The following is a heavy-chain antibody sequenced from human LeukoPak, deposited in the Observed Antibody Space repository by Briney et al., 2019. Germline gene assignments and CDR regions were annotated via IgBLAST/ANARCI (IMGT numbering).Heavy chain of an antibody. CDR2: MNPNSGNT. D-gene: IGHD3-9*01. V-gene: IGHV1-8*02. Sequence: ASVKVSCKASGYTFTSYGINWVRQATGQGLEWMGWMNPNSGNTGYAQKFQGRVTMTRNTSISTAYMELSSLRSEDTAVYYCARGFVLRYFDPNWFDPWGQGTLVTVSS. CDR3: ARGFVLRYFDPNWFDP. J-gene: IGHJ5*02. CDR1: GYTFTSYG.